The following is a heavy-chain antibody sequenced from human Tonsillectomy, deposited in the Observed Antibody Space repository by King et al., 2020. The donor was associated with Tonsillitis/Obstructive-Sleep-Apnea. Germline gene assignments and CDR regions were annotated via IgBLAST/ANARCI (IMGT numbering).Heavy chain of an antibody. J-gene: IGHJ3*02. CDR2: IYYSGST. V-gene: IGHV4-59*08. Sequence: QLQESGPGLVKPSETLSLTCTVSGGSISSYYWSWIRQPPGKGLEWIGYIYYSGSTNYNPSLKSRVTISVDTSKNQFSLKLSSVTAADTAVYYCARPDSSGGAFDIWGQGTMVTVSS. CDR1: GGSISSYY. D-gene: IGHD3-22*01. CDR3: ARPDSSGGAFDI.